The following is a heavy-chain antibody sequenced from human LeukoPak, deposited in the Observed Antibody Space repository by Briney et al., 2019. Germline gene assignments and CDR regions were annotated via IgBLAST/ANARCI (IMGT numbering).Heavy chain of an antibody. CDR3: AREAGADIVVVPAAFDY. D-gene: IGHD2-2*01. CDR1: GGSISSYY. V-gene: IGHV4-59*12. J-gene: IGHJ4*02. Sequence: PSETLSLTCTVSGGSISSYYWSWIRQPPGKGLEWIGYIYYSGSTNYNPSLKSRVTISVDTSKNQFSLKLSSVTAADTAVYYCAREAGADIVVVPAAFDYWGQGTLVTVSS. CDR2: IYYSGST.